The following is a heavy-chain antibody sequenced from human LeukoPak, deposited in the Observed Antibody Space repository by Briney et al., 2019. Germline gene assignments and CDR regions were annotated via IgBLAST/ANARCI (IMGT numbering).Heavy chain of an antibody. Sequence: ASVKVSCKASGYTFTSYDINWVRQAPGQGLEWMGWINTNTGNPTYAQGFTGRFVFSLDTSVSTAYLQISSLKAEDTAVYYCARDTCGGDCYSTMDVWGQGTTVTVSS. CDR3: ARDTCGGDCYSTMDV. D-gene: IGHD2-21*02. CDR1: GYTFTSYD. J-gene: IGHJ6*02. CDR2: INTNTGNP. V-gene: IGHV7-4-1*02.